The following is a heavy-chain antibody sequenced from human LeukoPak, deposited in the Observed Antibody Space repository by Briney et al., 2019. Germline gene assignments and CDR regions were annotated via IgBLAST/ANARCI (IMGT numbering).Heavy chain of an antibody. CDR1: GFTFSTYD. V-gene: IGHV3-13*01. D-gene: IGHD2-21*02. CDR2: IGTAGDT. CDR3: ARGSYSSGGVCSPVGAFDI. J-gene: IGHJ3*02. Sequence: GGSLRLSCAASGFTFSTYDMHWVRQVPGKGLEWVSGIGTAGDTYYADSIKGRFTFSRENAKNSLFLQMNGLRVGDTAVYYCARGSYSSGGVCSPVGAFDIWGQGTVVTVSS.